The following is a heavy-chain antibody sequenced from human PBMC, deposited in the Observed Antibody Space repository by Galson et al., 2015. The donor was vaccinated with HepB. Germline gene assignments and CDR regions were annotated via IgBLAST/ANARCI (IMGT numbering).Heavy chain of an antibody. Sequence: SLRLSCAASGFTFSDYYMSWIRQAPGKGLEWVSYISSSSSYTNYADSVKGRFTISRDNAKNSLYLQMNSLRAEDTAVYYCARGSAVTWFPHWFDPWGQGTLVTVSS. D-gene: IGHD4-17*01. CDR2: ISSSSSYT. CDR1: GFTFSDYY. V-gene: IGHV3-11*06. CDR3: ARGSAVTWFPHWFDP. J-gene: IGHJ5*02.